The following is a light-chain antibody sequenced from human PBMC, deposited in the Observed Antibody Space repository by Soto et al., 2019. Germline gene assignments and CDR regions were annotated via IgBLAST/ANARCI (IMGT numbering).Light chain of an antibody. Sequence: ENVFTQSPGTLSLSPGERATLSCRASQSITNNYLAWYQQKPGQAPRLLIYDASRRATGIPDRFSGSGSGTDFTLTITRLEPEDSAVYFCQQYTGPPTTFGQGTRLEIK. V-gene: IGKV3-20*01. CDR3: QQYTGPPTT. CDR1: QSITNNY. CDR2: DAS. J-gene: IGKJ5*01.